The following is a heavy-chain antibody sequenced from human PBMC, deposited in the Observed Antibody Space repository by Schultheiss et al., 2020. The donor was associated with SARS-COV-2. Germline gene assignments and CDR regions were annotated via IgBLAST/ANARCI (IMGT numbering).Heavy chain of an antibody. J-gene: IGHJ5*02. Sequence: SVKVSCKASGGTFSSYAISWVRQAPGQGLEWMGGIIPIFGTANYAQKFQGRVTITADESTSTAYMELSSLRSEDTAVYYCAREITAAGTLGWFDPWGQGTLVTVSS. CDR3: AREITAAGTLGWFDP. V-gene: IGHV1-69*13. CDR2: IIPIFGTA. CDR1: GGTFSSYA. D-gene: IGHD6-13*01.